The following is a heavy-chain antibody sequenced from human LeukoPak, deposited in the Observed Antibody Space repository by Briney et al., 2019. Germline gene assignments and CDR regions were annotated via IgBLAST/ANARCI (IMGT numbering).Heavy chain of an antibody. CDR1: GFTFSSYA. CDR3: AKMGDYGFVWYFDL. Sequence: GGSLRLSCAASGFTFSSYAMSWVRQAPGKGLEGVSAISGSGGSTYYADSVKGRFTISRDNSKNTLYLQMNSLRAEDTAVYYCAKMGDYGFVWYFDLWGRGTLVTVSS. V-gene: IGHV3-23*01. CDR2: ISGSGGST. D-gene: IGHD4-17*01. J-gene: IGHJ2*01.